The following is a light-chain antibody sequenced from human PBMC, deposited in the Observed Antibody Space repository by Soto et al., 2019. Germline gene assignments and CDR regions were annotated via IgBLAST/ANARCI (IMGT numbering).Light chain of an antibody. V-gene: IGKV1-5*03. CDR1: QTISSW. CDR3: QQYNSYSWT. Sequence: DIQMTQPPSTLSASIEDRVTITCRASQTISSWLAWYQQKPGKAPKLLIYKASTLKSGVPSRFSGSGSGTEFTLTISSLQPDDFATYYCQQYNSYSWTFGQGTKVDIK. CDR2: KAS. J-gene: IGKJ1*01.